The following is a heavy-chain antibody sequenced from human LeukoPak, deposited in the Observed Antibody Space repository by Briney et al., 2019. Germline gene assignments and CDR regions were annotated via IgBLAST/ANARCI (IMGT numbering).Heavy chain of an antibody. CDR3: ARSLKPYSSSSGLYFDY. CDR2: INPNSGGT. Sequence: GASVKVSCKASGYTFTGYYMHWVRQAPGQGLEWMGWINPNSGGTNYAQKFQGRVTMTRDTSISTAYMELSRLRSDDTAVYYCARSLKPYSSSSGLYFDYWGQGTLVTVSS. D-gene: IGHD6-19*01. V-gene: IGHV1-2*02. J-gene: IGHJ4*02. CDR1: GYTFTGYY.